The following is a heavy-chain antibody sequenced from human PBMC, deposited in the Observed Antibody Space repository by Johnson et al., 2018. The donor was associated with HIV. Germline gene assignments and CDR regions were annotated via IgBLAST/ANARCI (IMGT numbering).Heavy chain of an antibody. CDR3: ARDSSSWRPSGAFDI. D-gene: IGHD6-13*01. V-gene: IGHV3-72*01. CDR1: GFTLSDHY. CDR2: TKNKANSYTT. J-gene: IGHJ3*02. Sequence: EVQLVESGGGLVQPGGSLRLSCAASGFTLSDHYMDWVRQAAGKGLECVGRTKNKANSYTTEYAASVKGRFTISRDDSKNTLYLQMNSLRAEDTAVYYCARDSSSWRPSGAFDIWGQGTMVTVSS.